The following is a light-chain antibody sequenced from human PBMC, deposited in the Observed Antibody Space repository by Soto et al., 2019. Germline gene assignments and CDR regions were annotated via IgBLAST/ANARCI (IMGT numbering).Light chain of an antibody. Sequence: QAVVTQPPSASGTPGQRVTISCSGSSSNIGSNTVSWYQQLPGTAPKLLIYNNNQRPSGVPDRFSGSKSGTSASLAISGLQSEDEADYYCAAWDDSLNGLVFGTGTKLTVL. CDR3: AAWDDSLNGLV. CDR1: SSNIGSNT. V-gene: IGLV1-44*01. J-gene: IGLJ1*01. CDR2: NNN.